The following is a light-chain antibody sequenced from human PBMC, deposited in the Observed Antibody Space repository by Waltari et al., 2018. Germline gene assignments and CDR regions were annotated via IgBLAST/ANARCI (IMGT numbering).Light chain of an antibody. CDR2: KIS. V-gene: IGKV2-24*01. J-gene: IGKJ1*01. Sequence: DTVLTQTPLPLPVTLGQSASISCRSSQSLLHSDGNTYLSWLHKRPGQPPRPLIYKISNRFSGVPDRFSGSGAGTYFTLKISAVEAEDVGVYYCRQATQQRTLGQGTRVEIK. CDR3: RQATQQRT. CDR1: QSLLHSDGNTY.